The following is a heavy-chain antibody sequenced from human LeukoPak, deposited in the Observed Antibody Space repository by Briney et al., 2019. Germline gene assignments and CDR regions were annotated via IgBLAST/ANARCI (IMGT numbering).Heavy chain of an antibody. J-gene: IGHJ4*02. Sequence: GASVKVSCKASGGTFSSYAISWVRQAPGQGLEWMGRIIPILGIANYAQKFQGRVTITADKSTSTAYMELSSLRSEDTAVYYCARVAAGGEQWLAYQQNDYWGQGTLVTVSS. CDR3: ARVAAGGEQWLAYQQNDY. CDR1: GGTFSSYA. D-gene: IGHD6-19*01. V-gene: IGHV1-69*04. CDR2: IIPILGIA.